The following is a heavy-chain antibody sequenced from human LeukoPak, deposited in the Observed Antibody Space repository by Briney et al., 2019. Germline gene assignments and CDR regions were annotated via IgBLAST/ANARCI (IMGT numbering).Heavy chain of an antibody. CDR2: ISGSGGST. J-gene: IGHJ4*02. V-gene: IGHV3-23*01. D-gene: IGHD3-16*02. Sequence: PGGSLRLSCAASGFTSSSYAMSWVRQAPGKGLEWVSAISGSGGSTYYADSVKGRFTISRDNSKNTLYLQMNSLRAEDTAVYYCAKFPITLGELSPGNYWGQGTLVTVSS. CDR1: GFTSSSYA. CDR3: AKFPITLGELSPGNY.